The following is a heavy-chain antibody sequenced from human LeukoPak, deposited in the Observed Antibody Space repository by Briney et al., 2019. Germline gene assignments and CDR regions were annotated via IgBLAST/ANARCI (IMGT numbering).Heavy chain of an antibody. CDR2: IYYSGTT. D-gene: IGHD3/OR15-3a*01. Sequence: KPSETLSLTCTVSGGSMSSYYWSWVRQPPGQGLEWIGYIYYSGTTNYNPSLKSRVTMSVDTSQNQFSLRLSSVTAADTAVYYCARGGGLDRGDYWGQGTLVTVSS. CDR3: ARGGGLDRGDY. V-gene: IGHV4-59*01. J-gene: IGHJ4*02. CDR1: GGSMSSYY.